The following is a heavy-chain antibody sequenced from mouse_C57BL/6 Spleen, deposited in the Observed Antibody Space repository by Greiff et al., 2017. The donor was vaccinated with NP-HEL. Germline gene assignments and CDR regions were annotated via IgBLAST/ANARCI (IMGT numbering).Heavy chain of an antibody. CDR3: ARLYDGYPLFDY. CDR2: IDPSDSET. CDR1: GYTFTSYW. J-gene: IGHJ2*01. V-gene: IGHV1-52*01. D-gene: IGHD2-3*01. Sequence: QVQLQQPGAELVRPGSSVKLSCKASGYTFTSYWMHWVKQRPIQGLEWIGNIDPSDSETHYNQKFKDKATLTVDKSSSTAYMQLSSLTSEDSAVYYCARLYDGYPLFDYWGQGTTLTVSS.